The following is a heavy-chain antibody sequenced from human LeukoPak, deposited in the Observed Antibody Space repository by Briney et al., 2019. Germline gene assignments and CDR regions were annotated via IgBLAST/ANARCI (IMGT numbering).Heavy chain of an antibody. CDR2: INHSGST. J-gene: IGHJ4*02. D-gene: IGHD2-15*01. CDR3: ARVAKGGPRYCSGGSCEYYFDY. V-gene: IGHV4-34*01. Sequence: SETLSLTCAVYGGSFSGYYWSWIRQPPGKGLEWIGEINHSGSTNYNPSLKSRVTISVDTSKNQFSLKLSSVTAADTAVYYCARVAKGGPRYCSGGSCEYYFDYWGQGTLVTVSS. CDR1: GGSFSGYY.